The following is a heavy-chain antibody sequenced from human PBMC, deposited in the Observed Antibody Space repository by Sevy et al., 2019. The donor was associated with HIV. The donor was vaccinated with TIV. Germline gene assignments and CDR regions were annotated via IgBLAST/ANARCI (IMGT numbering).Heavy chain of an antibody. CDR3: ARHGAYGDYVPNDPPLDY. CDR1: GGSISSSY. Sequence: SETLSLTCTVTGGSISSSYWSWIRQPPGKGLEWIGNIFESGSTNYNPSLKSRVTISLDTSKSHYSLNLNSVTAADTAGYYCARHGAYGDYVPNDPPLDYWGRGILVTVSS. D-gene: IGHD4-17*01. V-gene: IGHV4-59*08. J-gene: IGHJ4*01. CDR2: IFESGST.